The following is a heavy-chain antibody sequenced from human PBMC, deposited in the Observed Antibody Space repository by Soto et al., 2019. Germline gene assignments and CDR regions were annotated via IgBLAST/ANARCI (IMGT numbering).Heavy chain of an antibody. Sequence: ASVKVSCKASGFTFTSSAMQWVRQARGQRLEWIGWIVVGSGNTNYAQKFQERVTITRDVSTSTAYMELSSLRSEDTAVYYCAAHKHYYDSSGYYYFDYWGQGTLVTVSS. V-gene: IGHV1-58*02. CDR1: GFTFTSSA. J-gene: IGHJ4*02. CDR2: IVVGSGNT. D-gene: IGHD3-22*01. CDR3: AAHKHYYDSSGYYYFDY.